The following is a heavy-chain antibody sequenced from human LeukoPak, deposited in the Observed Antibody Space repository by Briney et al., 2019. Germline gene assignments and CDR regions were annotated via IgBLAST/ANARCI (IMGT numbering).Heavy chain of an antibody. CDR1: GFTFSNYA. Sequence: PGGSLRLSCAASGFTFSNYAMSWVRQPPGKGLEWVSAISDSGGKTYYADSVTGRFIISRDNSKTTLYLQMNSLRAEDTAVYHCAKTGDYYESSDFYRHDAFDIWGLRTVASFSS. D-gene: IGHD3-22*01. J-gene: IGHJ3*02. CDR3: AKTGDYYESSDFYRHDAFDI. CDR2: ISDSGGKT. V-gene: IGHV3-23*01.